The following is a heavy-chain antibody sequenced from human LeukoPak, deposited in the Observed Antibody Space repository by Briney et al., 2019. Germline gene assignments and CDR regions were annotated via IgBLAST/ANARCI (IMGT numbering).Heavy chain of an antibody. V-gene: IGHV1-2*02. Sequence: GASVKVSCKASGYTFTGYCMHWVRQAPGQGLEWMGWINPNSGGTNYAQKFQGRATMTRDTSISTAYMELSRLRSDDTAVYYCARVAAGMSGLVDYWGQGTLVTVSS. CDR2: INPNSGGT. CDR3: ARVAAGMSGLVDY. J-gene: IGHJ4*02. CDR1: GYTFTGYC. D-gene: IGHD6-13*01.